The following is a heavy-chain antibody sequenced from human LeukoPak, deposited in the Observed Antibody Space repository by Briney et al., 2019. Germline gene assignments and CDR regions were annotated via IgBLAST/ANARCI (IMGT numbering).Heavy chain of an antibody. J-gene: IGHJ4*02. CDR3: ARGWLAETMVVTPYNY. CDR2: IIPIFGTA. CDR1: GGTFINYA. V-gene: IGHV1-69*13. D-gene: IGHD4-23*01. Sequence: SVKVSCKASGGTFINYAISWVRQAPGQGLEWMGGIIPIFGTANYAQKFQGRVTITADEFTSTAYMELSSLRSEDTAVYYCARGWLAETMVVTPYNYWGQGTLVTVSS.